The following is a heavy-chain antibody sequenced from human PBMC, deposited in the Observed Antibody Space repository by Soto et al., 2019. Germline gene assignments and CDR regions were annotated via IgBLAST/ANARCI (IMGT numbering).Heavy chain of an antibody. CDR2: IYSGGST. V-gene: IGHV3-53*01. CDR1: GFTFSSNY. CDR3: ARAGYCGGDCYRRGNYFDY. J-gene: IGHJ4*02. D-gene: IGHD2-21*02. Sequence: PGGSLRLSCAASGFTFSSNYMSWVRQAPGKGLEWVSVIYSGGSTYYADSLKGRFTISRDNSKNTLYLQMNSLRAEDTAVYYCARAGYCGGDCYRRGNYFDYWGQGTLVTVSS.